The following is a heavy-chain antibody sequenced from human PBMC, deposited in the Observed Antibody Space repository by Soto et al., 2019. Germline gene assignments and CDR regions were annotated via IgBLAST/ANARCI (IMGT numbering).Heavy chain of an antibody. CDR3: ARVSMGSHDREWMERYGRDV. CDR1: GFTFSSYG. Sequence: QVQLVESGGGVVQPGRSLRLSCAASGFTFSSYGIHWFRQAPGKGLEWVTIVTYDGSNKHYADSVKGRFTISRDNSKNTLARQMNSLRAEDTAVYYCARVSMGSHDREWMERYGRDVWGQGTTVTVSS. J-gene: IGHJ6*02. D-gene: IGHD1-1*01. CDR2: VTYDGSNK. V-gene: IGHV3-30-3*01.